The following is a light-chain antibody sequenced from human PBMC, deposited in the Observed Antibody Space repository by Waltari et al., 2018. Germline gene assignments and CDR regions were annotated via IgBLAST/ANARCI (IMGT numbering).Light chain of an antibody. CDR3: QQYNRWPPIT. J-gene: IGKJ5*01. Sequence: EIVMTQSPATLSVSPGERATLSCRASQSVYSNLAWYQQKPGQAPRLLIYDASTRPTGIPARFTGSGSGTEFTLTISSLQSEDSAVYSCQQYNRWPPITFGQGTRLEIK. CDR2: DAS. CDR1: QSVYSN. V-gene: IGKV3D-15*01.